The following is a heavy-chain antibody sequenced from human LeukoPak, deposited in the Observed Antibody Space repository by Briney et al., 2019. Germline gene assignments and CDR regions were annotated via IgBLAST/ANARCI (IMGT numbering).Heavy chain of an antibody. CDR1: GFTFSSYA. CDR3: AKITTSSGLTDY. D-gene: IGHD4-11*01. CDR2: ISGSGGST. V-gene: IGHV3-23*01. J-gene: IGHJ4*02. Sequence: PGGSLRLSCAASGFTFSSYAMSWVRQAPGKGLEWVSAISGSGGSTYYADSVKGRFTISRDNSKNTLYLQMNSLRAEDMAVYYCAKITTSSGLTDYWGQGTLVTVSS.